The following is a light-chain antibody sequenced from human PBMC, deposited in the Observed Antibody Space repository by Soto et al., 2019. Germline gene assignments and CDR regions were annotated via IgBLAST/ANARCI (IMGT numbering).Light chain of an antibody. J-gene: IGLJ1*01. CDR3: SSYTDSSNYV. V-gene: IGLV2-14*01. CDR1: SSDLAIYNY. Sequence: QSVRTQPASVSLSPGQSITMSCTGTSSDLAIYNYVSWYQQQPGKAPKLMIYQVTNRPSGVSNRFSGSRSGNTASLTISGLQAEDGADYYCSSYTDSSNYVFGTGTKVP. CDR2: QVT.